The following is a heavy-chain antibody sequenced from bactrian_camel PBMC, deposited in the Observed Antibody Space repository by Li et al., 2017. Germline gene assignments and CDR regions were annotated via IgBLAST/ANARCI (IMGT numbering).Heavy chain of an antibody. J-gene: IGHJ4*01. CDR3: AADSWFGATCSSAFSDPNEFTY. D-gene: IGHD6*01. V-gene: IGHV3S33*01. CDR1: YTRRLNY. Sequence: HVQLVESGGGSVQAGGSLRLSCSYTRRLNYVTWFRQGPGNGREGVAGIYTGGGDGYYADAVKGRFTIAHDMASDTLYLQMNNLKPEDTATYVCAADSWFGATCSSAFSDPNEFTYWGQGTQVTVS. CDR2: IYTGGGDG.